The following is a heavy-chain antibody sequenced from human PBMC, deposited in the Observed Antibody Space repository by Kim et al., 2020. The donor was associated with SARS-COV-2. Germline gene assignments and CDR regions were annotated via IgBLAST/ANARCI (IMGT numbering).Heavy chain of an antibody. Sequence: GGSLRLSCAASGFTFSNYGIHWVRQAPGKGLEWVAVISFDGSNKYYADSVKGRFTISRDNSKNMVFLQMNSLRAEDTALYYCAKDCYVSGTYYIHTYYYGMDVWGQETTVTVSS. CDR3: AKDCYVSGTYYIHTYYYGMDV. J-gene: IGHJ6*02. CDR1: GFTFSNYG. CDR2: ISFDGSNK. V-gene: IGHV3-30*18. D-gene: IGHD3-10*01.